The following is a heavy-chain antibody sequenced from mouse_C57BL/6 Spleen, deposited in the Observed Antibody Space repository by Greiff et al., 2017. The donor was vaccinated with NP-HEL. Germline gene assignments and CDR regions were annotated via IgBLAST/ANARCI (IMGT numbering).Heavy chain of an antibody. J-gene: IGHJ1*03. D-gene: IGHD4-1*01. CDR3: AREELGRGYFDV. Sequence: EVKVVESGGGLVKPGGSLKLSCAASGFTFSSYAMSWVRQTPEKRLEWVATISDGGSYTYYPDNVKGRFTISRDNAKNNLYLQMSHLKSEDTAMYYCAREELGRGYFDVWGTGTTVTVSS. CDR1: GFTFSSYA. V-gene: IGHV5-4*01. CDR2: ISDGGSYT.